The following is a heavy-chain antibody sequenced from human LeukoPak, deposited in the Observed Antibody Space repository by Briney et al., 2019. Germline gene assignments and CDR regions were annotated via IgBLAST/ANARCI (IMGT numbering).Heavy chain of an antibody. CDR1: GFTFSNYV. D-gene: IGHD2-15*01. CDR3: AKEGGYDYFYYMDV. J-gene: IGHJ6*03. V-gene: IGHV3-23*01. Sequence: PGGSLRLSCAASGFTFSNYVMHWVRQAPGKGLEWVSAISGSGGSTYYADSVKGRFTISRDNSKNTLYLQMNSLRAEDTAVYYCAKEGGYDYFYYMDVWGKGTTVTVSS. CDR2: ISGSGGST.